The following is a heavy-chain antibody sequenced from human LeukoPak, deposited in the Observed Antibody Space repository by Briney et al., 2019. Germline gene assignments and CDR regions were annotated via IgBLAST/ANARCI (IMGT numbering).Heavy chain of an antibody. V-gene: IGHV3-7*01. CDR3: ARAPPGPSYSSSRTHFDY. Sequence: GGSLRLSCAASGFTFSSYWVSWVRQAPGKGLEWVANIKQDGSEKYYVDSVKGRFTISRDNAKNSLYLQMNSLRAEDTAVYYCARAPPGPSYSSSRTHFDYWGQGTLVTVSS. CDR2: IKQDGSEK. D-gene: IGHD6-6*01. J-gene: IGHJ4*02. CDR1: GFTFSSYW.